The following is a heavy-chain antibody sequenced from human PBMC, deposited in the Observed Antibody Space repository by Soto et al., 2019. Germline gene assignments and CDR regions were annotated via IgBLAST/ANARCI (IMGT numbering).Heavy chain of an antibody. CDR1: GGSISSSNW. CDR2: IYHSGST. J-gene: IGHJ6*02. CDR3: ARDVGFWSGSALYYYGMDV. V-gene: IGHV4-4*02. D-gene: IGHD3-3*01. Sequence: SETLSLTCAVSGGSISSSNWWSWVRQPPGKGLEWIGEIYHSGSTNYNPSLKSRVTISVDKSKNQFSLKLSSVTAADTAVYYCARDVGFWSGSALYYYGMDVWGQGTTVTVSS.